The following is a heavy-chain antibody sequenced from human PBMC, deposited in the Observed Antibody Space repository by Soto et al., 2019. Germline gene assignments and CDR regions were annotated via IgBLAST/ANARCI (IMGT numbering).Heavy chain of an antibody. CDR3: ARREGGRLDY. V-gene: IGHV5-51*01. CDR1: GYSFTTYW. Sequence: GESLKISCKGSGYSFTTYWFGWVRQMPGKGLEWMGIIYPGDSDTRYSPSFQGQVTISVDKSISAAYLQWSSLKASDSAIYYCARREGGRLDYWGQGTMVTVSS. J-gene: IGHJ4*02. CDR2: IYPGDSDT.